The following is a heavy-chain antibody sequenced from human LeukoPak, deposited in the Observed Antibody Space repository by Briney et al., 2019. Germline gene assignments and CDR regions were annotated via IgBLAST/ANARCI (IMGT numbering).Heavy chain of an antibody. J-gene: IGHJ4*02. Sequence: GGSLRLSCAASGFTFSDYYMSWIRQAPGKGLEGVSYMSESGSSIYYAASVKGRFTISRDNVNHSLFLQMNSLRAEDTAVYYCARGKRRFDSWGQGTLVTVSS. V-gene: IGHV3-11*01. CDR1: GFTFSDYY. CDR3: ARGKRRFDS. CDR2: MSESGSSI.